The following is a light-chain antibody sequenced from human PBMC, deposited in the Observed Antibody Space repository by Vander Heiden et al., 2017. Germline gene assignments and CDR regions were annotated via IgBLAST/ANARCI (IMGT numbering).Light chain of an antibody. CDR3: SSYTSSSSVV. Sequence: QSPLTQPASVSGSPGQSITISCTVTSSDVGGYNYVSWYQQHPGKAPKYMIYDVSNRPSGVSNRFSGSKSGNTASLTISGLQAEDEADYYCSSYTSSSSVVFGGGTKLTVL. CDR2: DVS. J-gene: IGLJ2*01. CDR1: SSDVGGYNY. V-gene: IGLV2-14*01.